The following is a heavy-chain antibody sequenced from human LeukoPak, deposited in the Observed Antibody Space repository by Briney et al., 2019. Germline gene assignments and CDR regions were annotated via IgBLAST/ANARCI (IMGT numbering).Heavy chain of an antibody. CDR1: GYTFTGYY. J-gene: IGHJ5*02. D-gene: IGHD2-15*01. V-gene: IGHV1-2*02. CDR2: INPNSGGT. CDR3: ASTKWSSGRPLDP. Sequence: ASVKVSCKASGYTFTGYYMHWVRQAPGQGLEWMGWINPNSGGTNYAQKFQGRVTMTRDTPISTAYMELSRLRSDDTAVYYCASTKWSSGRPLDPWGQGTLVTVSS.